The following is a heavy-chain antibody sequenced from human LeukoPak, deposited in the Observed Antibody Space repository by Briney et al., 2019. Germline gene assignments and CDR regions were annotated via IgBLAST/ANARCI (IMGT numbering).Heavy chain of an antibody. CDR3: AGLSYYDFWSGYYTNYYYYMDV. CDR2: IIPIFGTA. D-gene: IGHD3-3*01. CDR1: GGTFSSYA. Sequence: SVKVSCKASGGTFSSYAISWVRQAPGQGLEWMGGIIPIFGTANYAQKFQGRVTITTDESTSTAYMELSSLRSEDTAVYYCAGLSYYDFWSGYYTNYYYYMDVWGKGTTVTVSS. V-gene: IGHV1-69*05. J-gene: IGHJ6*03.